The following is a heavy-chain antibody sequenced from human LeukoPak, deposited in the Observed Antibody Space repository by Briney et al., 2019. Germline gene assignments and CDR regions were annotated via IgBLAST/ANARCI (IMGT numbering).Heavy chain of an antibody. CDR3: ARGGGVYCGGDCYSTYFDY. Sequence: GGSLRLSCAASGFTFSSYAMHWVRQAPGKGLEWVAVISYDGSNKYYADSVKGRFTISRDNSKNTLYLQMNSLRAEDTAVYYCARGGGVYCGGDCYSTYFDYWGQGTLVTVSS. CDR2: ISYDGSNK. D-gene: IGHD2-21*02. J-gene: IGHJ4*02. V-gene: IGHV3-30*04. CDR1: GFTFSSYA.